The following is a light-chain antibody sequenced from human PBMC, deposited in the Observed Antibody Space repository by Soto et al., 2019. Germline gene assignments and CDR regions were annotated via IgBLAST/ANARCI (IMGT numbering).Light chain of an antibody. CDR2: DVS. V-gene: IGLV2-11*01. CDR3: CSYTSSATPYV. Sequence: QSALTQPRSVSGSPGQSVTISCTGTSSDVAIYNYISWYQQHPGEAPKLMIHDVSERPSGVPDRFSGSKSGNTASLTISGLQAEDEADYYCCSYTSSATPYVFGTGTKVTVL. CDR1: SSDVAIYNY. J-gene: IGLJ1*01.